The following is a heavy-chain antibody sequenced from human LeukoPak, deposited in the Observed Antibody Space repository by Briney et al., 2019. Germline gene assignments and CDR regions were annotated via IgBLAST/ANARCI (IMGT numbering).Heavy chain of an antibody. V-gene: IGHV3-7*01. CDR1: GFTFSSYW. D-gene: IGHD3-22*01. Sequence: PGGSLRLSCAASGFTFSSYWMSWVRQAPGNGLEWVANIKQDGSEKYYVDSVKGRFTISRDNAKNSLYLQMNSLRAEDTAVYYCARISLYYYHSSGYCRLFDYWGQGTLVTVSS. CDR3: ARISLYYYHSSGYCRLFDY. J-gene: IGHJ4*02. CDR2: IKQDGSEK.